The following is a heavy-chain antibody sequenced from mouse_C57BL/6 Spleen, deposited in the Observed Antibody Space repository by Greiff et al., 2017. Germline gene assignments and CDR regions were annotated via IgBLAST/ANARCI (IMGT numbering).Heavy chain of an antibody. Sequence: VQLKQSGPELVKPGASVKISCKASGYSFTGYYMHWVKQSHGNILDWIGYIYPYNGVSSYNQKFKGKATLTVDKSSSTAYMELRSLTSEDSAVYYCAREYYDYDGYAMDYWGQGTSVTVSS. V-gene: IGHV1-31*01. CDR3: AREYYDYDGYAMDY. D-gene: IGHD2-4*01. CDR1: GYSFTGYY. CDR2: IYPYNGVS. J-gene: IGHJ4*01.